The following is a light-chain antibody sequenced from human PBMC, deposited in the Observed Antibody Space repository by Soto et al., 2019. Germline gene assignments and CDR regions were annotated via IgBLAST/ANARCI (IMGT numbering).Light chain of an antibody. V-gene: IGLV1-44*01. J-gene: IGLJ1*01. CDR1: SSNVGSYF. CDR2: SDG. CDR3: AAWDVSLNGYV. Sequence: QSVLTQPPSASGTPGQRVTISCSGSSSNVGSYFVNWYLHIPGAAPKLLIYSDGRRPSGVPDRFSGSKSGPSASLAISGLQPEDEADYYCAAWDVSLNGYVFGTGTKVTVL.